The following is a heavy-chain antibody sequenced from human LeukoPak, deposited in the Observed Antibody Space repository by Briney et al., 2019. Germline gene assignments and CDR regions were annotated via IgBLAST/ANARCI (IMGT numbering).Heavy chain of an antibody. J-gene: IGHJ5*02. CDR2: ISGSGGST. CDR3: AKPYGDYEGFWFDP. D-gene: IGHD4-17*01. V-gene: IGHV3-23*01. CDR1: GFTFSSYA. Sequence: GGSLRLSYAASGFTFSSYAMSWVRQAPGKGLEWVSAISGSGGSTYYADSVKGRFTISRDNSKNTLYLQMNSLRAEDTAVYYCAKPYGDYEGFWFDPWGQGTLVTVSS.